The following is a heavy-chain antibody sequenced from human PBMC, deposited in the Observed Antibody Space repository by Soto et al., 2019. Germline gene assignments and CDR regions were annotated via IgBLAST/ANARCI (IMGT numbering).Heavy chain of an antibody. V-gene: IGHV1-69*02. CDR2: IIPILGIA. J-gene: IGHJ4*02. D-gene: IGHD2-2*01. CDR3: ALRPINGYCSSTSCLTDY. CDR1: GGTFSSYT. Sequence: QVQLVQSGAEVKKPGSSVKVSCKASGGTFSSYTISWVRQAPGQGLEWMGRIIPILGIANYAQKFQGRVTITADKSTXTXFMELSSLRSEDTAVYYCALRPINGYCSSTSCLTDYWGQGTLVTVSS.